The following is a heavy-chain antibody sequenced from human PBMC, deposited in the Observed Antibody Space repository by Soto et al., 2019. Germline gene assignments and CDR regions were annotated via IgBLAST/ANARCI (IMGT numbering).Heavy chain of an antibody. CDR3: ARPLWRDDYNWGYFDL. CDR1: GYTFTSYY. D-gene: IGHD4-4*01. Sequence: SCKASGYTFTSYYMHWVRQAPGKGLEWVAVISYDGSNKYYADSVKGRFTISRDNSKNTLYLQMNSLRAEDTAVYYCARPLWRDDYNWGYFDLWGRGTLVPVSS. CDR2: ISYDGSNK. V-gene: IGHV3-30-3*01. J-gene: IGHJ2*01.